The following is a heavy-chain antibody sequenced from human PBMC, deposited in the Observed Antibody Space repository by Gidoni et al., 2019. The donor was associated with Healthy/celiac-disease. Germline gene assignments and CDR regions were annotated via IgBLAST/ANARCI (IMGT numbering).Heavy chain of an antibody. D-gene: IGHD5-12*01. J-gene: IGHJ6*02. Sequence: QVQLVQPGAEGKKPGASVKVSCKASGSTFTSYGISWVRQAPGQGLEWMGLSSAYNGNPNSAQKLQGRGTMTTDTSTSTAYRELRSLRSDDTAVYYCARVQYSGYDDRYYYGMDVWGQGTTVTVSS. CDR2: SSAYNGNP. CDR1: GSTFTSYG. V-gene: IGHV1-18*01. CDR3: ARVQYSGYDDRYYYGMDV.